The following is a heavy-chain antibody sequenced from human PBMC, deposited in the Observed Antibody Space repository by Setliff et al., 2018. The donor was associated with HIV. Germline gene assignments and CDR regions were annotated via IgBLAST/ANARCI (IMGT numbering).Heavy chain of an antibody. CDR1: GGSISSGGYY. D-gene: IGHD3-10*01. J-gene: IGHJ4*02. CDR2: IYYTEST. V-gene: IGHV4-31*03. Sequence: SETLSLTCTVSGGSISSGGYYWNWIRQHPGKGLEWIGYIYYTESTYYNPSLKSRVIISVDTSKNQFSLKLRSMTAADTAVYYCARWVGELFYYFDYWGQGTPVTVSS. CDR3: ARWVGELFYYFDY.